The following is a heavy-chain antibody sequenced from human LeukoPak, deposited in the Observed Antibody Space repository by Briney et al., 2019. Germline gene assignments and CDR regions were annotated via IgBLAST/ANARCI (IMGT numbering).Heavy chain of an antibody. V-gene: IGHV3-7*01. CDR2: IKQDGSEK. CDR3: ARELGAWNDGSGYFDY. Sequence: GGSLRLSCAASGFTFSSYWMSWVRQAPGKGLEWVANIKQDGSEKYYVDSVKGRFTISRDNAKNSLYLQMNSLRAEDTAVYYCARELGAWNDGSGYFDYWGQGTLVTVSS. CDR1: GFTFSSYW. J-gene: IGHJ4*02. D-gene: IGHD3-10*01.